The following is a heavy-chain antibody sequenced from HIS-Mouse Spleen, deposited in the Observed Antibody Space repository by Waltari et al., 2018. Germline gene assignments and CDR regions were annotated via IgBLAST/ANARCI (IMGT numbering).Heavy chain of an antibody. CDR3: ARRRIGYYFDY. D-gene: IGHD3-10*01. CDR1: GGSFSGYY. Sequence: QVQLQQWGAGLLKPSETLSLTCAVYGGSFSGYYWSWIRQPPGKGLEWIGEIKHSGSTNSNPSLKSRVTISVDTSKNQFSLKLSSVTAADTAVYYCARRRIGYYFDYWGQGTLVTVSS. J-gene: IGHJ4*02. CDR2: IKHSGST. V-gene: IGHV4-34*01.